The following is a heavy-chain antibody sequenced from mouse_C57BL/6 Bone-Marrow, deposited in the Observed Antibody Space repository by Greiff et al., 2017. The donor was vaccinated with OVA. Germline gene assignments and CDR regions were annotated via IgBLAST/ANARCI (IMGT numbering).Heavy chain of an antibody. CDR3: ARWGVPWYFDV. CDR1: GYTFTDYY. CDR2: INPYNGGT. Sequence: VQLQQSGPVLVKPGASVKMSCKASGYTFTDYYMNWVKQSHGKSLEWIGVINPYNGGTSYNQKFKGKATLTVDKSSSTAYMELNSLTSEDSAVYYCARWGVPWYFDVWGTGTTVTVSS. J-gene: IGHJ1*03. V-gene: IGHV1-19*01.